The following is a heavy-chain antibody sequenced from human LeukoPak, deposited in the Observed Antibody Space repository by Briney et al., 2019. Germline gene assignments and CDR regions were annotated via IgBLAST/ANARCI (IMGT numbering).Heavy chain of an antibody. V-gene: IGHV1-69*13. D-gene: IGHD1/OR15-1a*01. CDR3: ARDVAAGTNWFDP. CDR2: IIPIFGTA. J-gene: IGHJ5*02. CDR1: GGTFSSYA. Sequence: VASVKVSCKASGGTFSSYAISWVRQAPGQGLEWMGGIIPIFGTANYAQKFQGRVTITADESTSTAYMELSSLGSGDTAVYYCARDVAAGTNWFDPWGQGTLVTVSS.